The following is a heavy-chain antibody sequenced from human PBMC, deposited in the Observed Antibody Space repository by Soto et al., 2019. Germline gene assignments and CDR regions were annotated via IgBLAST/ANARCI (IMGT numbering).Heavy chain of an antibody. CDR2: ISSSSSYT. CDR3: ARPEGFGVPLY. V-gene: IGHV3-11*06. D-gene: IGHD3-3*01. Sequence: GGSLRLSCAASGFTFSDYYMSWIRQAPGKGLEWVSYISSSSSYTNYADSVKGRFTISRDNAKNSLYLQMNSLRAEDTAVYYCARPEGFGVPLYWGQGTLVTVSS. CDR1: GFTFSDYY. J-gene: IGHJ4*02.